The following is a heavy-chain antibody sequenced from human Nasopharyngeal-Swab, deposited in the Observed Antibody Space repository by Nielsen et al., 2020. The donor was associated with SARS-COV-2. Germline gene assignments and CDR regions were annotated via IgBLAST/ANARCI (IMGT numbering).Heavy chain of an antibody. J-gene: IGHJ5*02. D-gene: IGHD3-16*02. CDR2: INPSGGST. Sequence: ASVKVSCKASGGTFSSYAISWVRQAPGQGLEWMGIINPSGGSTSYAQKFQGRVTMTRDTSTSTVYMELSSLRSEDTAVYYCARGFFGRLGELSFGYGDYGWFDPWGQGTLVTVSS. CDR1: GGTFSSYA. CDR3: ARGFFGRLGELSFGYGDYGWFDP. V-gene: IGHV1-46*01.